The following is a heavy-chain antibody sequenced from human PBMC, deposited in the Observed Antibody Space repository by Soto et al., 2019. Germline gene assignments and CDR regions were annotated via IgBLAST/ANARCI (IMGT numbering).Heavy chain of an antibody. V-gene: IGHV4-31*03. CDR2: IYYSGST. J-gene: IGHJ5*02. D-gene: IGHD6-13*01. CDR3: ARGLYSSSWSNWFDP. Sequence: QVQLQESGPGLVKPSQTLSLTCTVSGGSISSGGYYWSWIRQHPGKGLEWIGYIYYSGSTYYNPSLKSRVTRSVDPSKNQFSLKLSSVTAADTAVYYCARGLYSSSWSNWFDPCGQGTLVTVSS. CDR1: GGSISSGGYY.